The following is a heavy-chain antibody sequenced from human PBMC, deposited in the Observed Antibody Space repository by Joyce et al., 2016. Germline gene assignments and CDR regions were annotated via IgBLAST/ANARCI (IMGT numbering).Heavy chain of an antibody. CDR1: GGSFNKYT. J-gene: IGHJ6*02. V-gene: IGHV1-69*02. CDR2: IIPMLNMT. Sequence: QVHLVQSGAEVKKSGSSVRVSCKASGGSFNKYTVSWVRQAPGQGLAWMGRIIPMLNMTNDAQECQGRVTITADTSTTTAYMQLTGLRFDDTAVYFCAGTFNYPHHDGMDVWGQGTTVTVSS. D-gene: IGHD4-11*01. CDR3: AGTFNYPHHDGMDV.